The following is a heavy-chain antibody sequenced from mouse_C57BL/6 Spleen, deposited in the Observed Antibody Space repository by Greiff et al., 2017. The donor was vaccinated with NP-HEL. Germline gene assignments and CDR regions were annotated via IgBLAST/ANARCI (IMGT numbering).Heavy chain of an antibody. D-gene: IGHD2-3*01. V-gene: IGHV1-42*01. J-gene: IGHJ3*01. Sequence: EVQLQQSGPELVKPGASVKISCKASGYSFTGYYMNWVKQSPEKSLEWIGEINPSTGGTTYNQKFKAKATLTVDKSSSTAYMQLKSLTSEDSAVYYCARWPIYDSYYMFAYWGQGTLVTVSA. CDR3: ARWPIYDSYYMFAY. CDR1: GYSFTGYY. CDR2: INPSTGGT.